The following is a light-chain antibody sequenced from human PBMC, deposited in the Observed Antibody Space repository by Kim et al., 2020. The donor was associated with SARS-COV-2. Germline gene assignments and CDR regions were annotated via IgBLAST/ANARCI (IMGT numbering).Light chain of an antibody. CDR3: QKCDSAPWT. CDR1: QDISNY. V-gene: IGKV1-27*01. J-gene: IGKJ1*01. CDR2: AAS. Sequence: AAVGDRVTITCRASQDISNYLAWFQLKPRKAPKLLIYAASALQPGVPSRFSGSGSGTDFTLTVTSLQPEDVATYYCQKCDSAPWTFGQGTKVDIK.